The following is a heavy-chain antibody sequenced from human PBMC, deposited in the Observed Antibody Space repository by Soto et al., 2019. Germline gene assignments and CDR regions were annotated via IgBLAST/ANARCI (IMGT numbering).Heavy chain of an antibody. D-gene: IGHD3-10*01. Sequence: GGSLRLSCAASGFTFSTYSMNWVRQAPGKGLEWVSYISSSSTTIYYADSVQGRFTISRDNTKNLLYLQMNNLRAEDTAVYYCARDAQGGRGPFVWFGESNDAFDIWGQGTVVTVSS. CDR2: ISSSSTTI. CDR3: ARDAQGGRGPFVWFGESNDAFDI. CDR1: GFTFSTYS. J-gene: IGHJ3*02. V-gene: IGHV3-48*01.